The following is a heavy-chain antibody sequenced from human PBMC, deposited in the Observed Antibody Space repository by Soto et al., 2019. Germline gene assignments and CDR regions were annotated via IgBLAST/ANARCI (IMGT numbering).Heavy chain of an antibody. CDR2: IYHTGIA. CDR1: GDSITNNHW. Sequence: ASETLSLTCTVYGDSITNNHWWSWVRQPPGKGPELIGKIYHTGIANYNPSLESRVAFSVDKSKNQFSLSLTSVTAADTAVYYCVSKLGPYYYGLDVWGQGTTVTVSS. V-gene: IGHV4-4*02. D-gene: IGHD3-16*01. CDR3: VSKLGPYYYGLDV. J-gene: IGHJ6*02.